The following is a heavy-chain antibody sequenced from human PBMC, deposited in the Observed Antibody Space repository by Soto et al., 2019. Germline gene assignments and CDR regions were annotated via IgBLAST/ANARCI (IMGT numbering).Heavy chain of an antibody. D-gene: IGHD1-1*01. V-gene: IGHV4-34*02. Sequence: QVQLQQWGAGLLKPSETLSLTCAVYGGSFSDYYCNWIRQPPGKGLEWIGEVNYLGNTNYSPSLLGRVTISIDTSKNQLSLELTSVTAADTAVYYCARSRNLDVWGQGTTVTVSS. J-gene: IGHJ6*02. CDR1: GGSFSDYY. CDR3: ARSRNLDV. CDR2: VNYLGNT.